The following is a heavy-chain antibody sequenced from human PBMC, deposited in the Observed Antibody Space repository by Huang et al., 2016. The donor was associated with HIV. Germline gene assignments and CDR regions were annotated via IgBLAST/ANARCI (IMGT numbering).Heavy chain of an antibody. CDR3: ARGLRFCRGGDCFPPRFQH. CDR1: GGSCSGYQ. V-gene: IGHV4-34*02. D-gene: IGHD2-21*02. Sequence: QVRLQKWGAGLLKPSETLSLTCAVYGGSCSGYQWTWIRQSPGKGWEWMGEINHSGSPTSHPALKTRVTITGYMSTNQFSLRMTSLTVADTSVYFCARGLRFCRGGDCFPPRFQHWSQG. J-gene: IGHJ1*01. CDR2: INHSGSP.